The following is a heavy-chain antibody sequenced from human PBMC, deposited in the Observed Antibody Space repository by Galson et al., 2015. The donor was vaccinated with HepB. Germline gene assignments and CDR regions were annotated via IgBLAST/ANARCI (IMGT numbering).Heavy chain of an antibody. CDR2: IKQDGSEK. Sequence: SLRLSCAASGFTFSSYWMSWVRQAPGKRLEWVANIKQDGSEKYYVDSVKGRFTISRDNAKNSLYLQMNSLRAEDTAVYYCATDLFSSGWKNDAFDIWGQGTMVTVSS. CDR3: ATDLFSSGWKNDAFDI. J-gene: IGHJ3*02. V-gene: IGHV3-7*01. D-gene: IGHD6-19*01. CDR1: GFTFSSYW.